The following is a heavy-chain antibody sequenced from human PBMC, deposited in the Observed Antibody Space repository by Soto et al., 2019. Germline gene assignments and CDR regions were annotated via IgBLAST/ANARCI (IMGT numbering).Heavy chain of an antibody. CDR3: SVVRRICSCVGAGFDP. CDR1: GESISSSSYY. D-gene: IGHD6-13*01. Sequence: SETLSLTCIVSGESISSSSYYWGWIRQPPGKGLEWIGSIYYSGRTYYNPSFKSRVTISIDTSTNQFSLKLTSVTAADKAVDSLSVVRRICSCVGAGFDPWGQGTLVTVSS. CDR2: IYYSGRT. J-gene: IGHJ5*02. V-gene: IGHV4-39*01.